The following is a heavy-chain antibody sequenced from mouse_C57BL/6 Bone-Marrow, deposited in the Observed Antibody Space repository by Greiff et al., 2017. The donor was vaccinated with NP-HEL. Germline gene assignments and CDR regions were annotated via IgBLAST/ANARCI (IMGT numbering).Heavy chain of an antibody. CDR2: INYDGSST. J-gene: IGHJ4*01. D-gene: IGHD2-2*01. V-gene: IGHV5-16*01. CDR3: AREGVTPYYYAMDY. Sequence: DVMLVESEGGLVQPGSSMKLSCTASGFTFSDYYMAWVRQVPEKGLEWVANINYDGSSTYYLDSLKSRFIISRDNAKNILYLQMSSLKSEDTATYYCAREGVTPYYYAMDYWGQGTSVTVSS. CDR1: GFTFSDYY.